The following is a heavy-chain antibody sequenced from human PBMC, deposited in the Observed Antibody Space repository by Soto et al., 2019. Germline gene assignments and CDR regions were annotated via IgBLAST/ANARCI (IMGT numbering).Heavy chain of an antibody. D-gene: IGHD5-12*01. Sequence: EVQLVESGGGLVQPGGSLRLSCAASGFTFSSYSMNWVRQAPGKGLEWVSYISSSSSTIYYADSVKGRFTISRDNAKNSLYLQMNSLRAEDTAVYYCARERGYSGYDSGWFEPWGQGTLVTVSS. CDR1: GFTFSSYS. J-gene: IGHJ5*02. V-gene: IGHV3-48*01. CDR2: ISSSSSTI. CDR3: ARERGYSGYDSGWFEP.